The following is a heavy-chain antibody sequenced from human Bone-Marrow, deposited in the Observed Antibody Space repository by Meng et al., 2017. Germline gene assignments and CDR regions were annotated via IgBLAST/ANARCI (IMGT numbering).Heavy chain of an antibody. Sequence: SLKISCAASGFTFDDYAMHWVRQAPGKGLEWVSGISWNSGSIGYADSVKGRFTISRDNAKNSLYLQMNSLRGEDTAVYYCAKDRQVIAVAGDAFDIWGQGTMVTVSS. J-gene: IGHJ3*02. CDR3: AKDRQVIAVAGDAFDI. V-gene: IGHV3-9*01. CDR2: ISWNSGSI. D-gene: IGHD6-19*01. CDR1: GFTFDDYA.